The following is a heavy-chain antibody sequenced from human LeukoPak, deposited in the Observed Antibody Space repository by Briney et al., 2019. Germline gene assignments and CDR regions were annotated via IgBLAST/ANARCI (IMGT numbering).Heavy chain of an antibody. J-gene: IGHJ4*02. CDR2: IYPADSDT. V-gene: IGHV5-51*01. D-gene: IGHD6-6*01. Sequence: GESLKISCQISGYIFTTYWIAWMRQMPGKGLEWMGVIYPADSDTKYSPSFQGQVTFSVDKSISTAYLQWNSLKASDTAIYYCARRPAFYFDYWGQGTLVTVSS. CDR3: ARRPAFYFDY. CDR1: GYIFTTYW.